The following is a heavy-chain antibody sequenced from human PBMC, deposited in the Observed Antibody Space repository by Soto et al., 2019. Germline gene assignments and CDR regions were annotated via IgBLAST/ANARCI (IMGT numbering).Heavy chain of an antibody. CDR1: GGSISSSSYY. Sequence: PSETLSLTCTFSGGSISSSSYYLGWIRQPPGKGLEWIGSIYYSGSTYYNPSLKSRVTISVDTSKNQFSLKLSSVTAADTAVYYCARDSDGYGTTKDYWGQGTLVTVSS. J-gene: IGHJ4*02. CDR3: ARDSDGYGTTKDY. V-gene: IGHV4-39*02. D-gene: IGHD2-15*01. CDR2: IYYSGST.